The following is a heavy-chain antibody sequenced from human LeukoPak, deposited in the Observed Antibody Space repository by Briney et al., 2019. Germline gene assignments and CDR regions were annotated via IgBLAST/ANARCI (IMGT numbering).Heavy chain of an antibody. CDR2: IYTRGDT. D-gene: IGHD3-16*01. V-gene: IGHV4-4*07. J-gene: IGHJ5*02. CDR3: ATGGTYWFDP. CDR1: GGSVTSYY. Sequence: KPSETLCLTCTVSGGSVTSYYWSWIRQPAAKGLEWIGRIYTRGDTNYNPSLKSRVTMSVDTSKNQITLRLSSVTAADTAVYYCATGGTYWFDPWGQGTLVTVSS.